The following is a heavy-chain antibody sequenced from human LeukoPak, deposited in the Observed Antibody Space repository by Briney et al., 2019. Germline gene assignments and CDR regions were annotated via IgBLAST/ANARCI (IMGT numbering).Heavy chain of an antibody. Sequence: SETLSLTCTVSGGSISSYYWSWIRQPPGKGLEWIGDIYYSGSTNYNPSLKSVVTISVDTSTNQFSLKLSSVTAADTAVYYCARDGRHYDFWSGYYTGNENDAFDIWGQGTMVTVSS. CDR2: IYYSGST. CDR3: ARDGRHYDFWSGYYTGNENDAFDI. D-gene: IGHD3-3*01. V-gene: IGHV4-59*01. CDR1: GGSISSYY. J-gene: IGHJ3*02.